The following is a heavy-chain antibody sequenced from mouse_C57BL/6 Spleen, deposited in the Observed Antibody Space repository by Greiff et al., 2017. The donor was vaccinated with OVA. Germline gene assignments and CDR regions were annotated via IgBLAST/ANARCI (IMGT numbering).Heavy chain of an antibody. V-gene: IGHV1-53*01. D-gene: IGHD3-2*01. CDR2: INPSNGGT. CDR3: ARERQLGLGWFAY. Sequence: QVQLQQPGTELVKPGASVKLSCKASGYTFTSYWMHWVKQRPGQGLEWIGNINPSNGGTNYNEKFKSKATLTVDKSSSTAYMQLSSLTSEDSAVYCCARERQLGLGWFAYWGQGTLVTVSA. CDR1: GYTFTSYW. J-gene: IGHJ3*01.